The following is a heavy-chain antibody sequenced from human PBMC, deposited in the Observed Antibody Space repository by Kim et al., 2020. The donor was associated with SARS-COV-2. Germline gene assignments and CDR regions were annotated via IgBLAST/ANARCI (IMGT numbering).Heavy chain of an antibody. D-gene: IGHD5-12*01. Sequence: ASVKVSCKACGYSFSSHAMNWVRQAPGQGLEWMGWINTDTGSPAYAQGFTGRFAFSLDNSVSTAYLHITSLEPEDTAVYYCARLVSGYDVNGDYWGQGTLLTVSS. V-gene: IGHV7-4-1*02. CDR3: ARLVSGYDVNGDY. CDR2: INTDTGSP. J-gene: IGHJ4*02. CDR1: GYSFSSHA.